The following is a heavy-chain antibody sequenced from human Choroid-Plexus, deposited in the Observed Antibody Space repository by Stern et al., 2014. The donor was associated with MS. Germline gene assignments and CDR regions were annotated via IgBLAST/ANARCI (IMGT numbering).Heavy chain of an antibody. D-gene: IGHD2/OR15-2a*01. J-gene: IGHJ5*02. CDR2: VSHDGSYK. CDR3: AKDRQYLTYFFDH. V-gene: IGHV3-30*18. Sequence: VQLVESEGGVVQPGRPRRLSCVASGFNFGSCAMHWVRQAPGKGLEWVGGVSHDGSYKYYADSVKGRFTISRDNSQNTLYMQMSSLRPEDTAVYYCAKDRQYLTYFFDHWGQGSLVTVSS. CDR1: GFNFGSCA.